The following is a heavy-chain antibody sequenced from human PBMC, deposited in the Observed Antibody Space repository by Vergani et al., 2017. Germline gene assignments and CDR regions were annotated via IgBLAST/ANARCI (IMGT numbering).Heavy chain of an antibody. CDR1: GGSLSGYY. CDR2: VEDSGYF. D-gene: IGHD1-14*01. CDR3: SRSIVSRNPPDYFDN. Sequence: QVQLQESGPGLVRPPETLSLTCTVSGGSLSGYYWNWIRQTPGGGLEGFGYVEDSGYFNYNPSLKTRVSMSSDTSNNQFSLMLSSVTVADTAVYYCSRSIVSRNPPDYFDNWGQGTLVTVSS. V-gene: IGHV4-59*01. J-gene: IGHJ4*02.